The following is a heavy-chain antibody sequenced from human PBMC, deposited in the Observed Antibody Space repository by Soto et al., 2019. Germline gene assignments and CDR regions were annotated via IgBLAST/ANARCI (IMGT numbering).Heavy chain of an antibody. CDR3: ARDLRPGYYDILTGSIYYGMDV. CDR1: GCSISISNW. J-gene: IGHJ6*02. Sequence: PSETLSLTCAVSGCSISISNWWRWVRQPPGKGLEWIGEIYHSGSTNYNPSLKSRVTISVDKSKNQFSLKLSSVTAADTAVYYCARDLRPGYYDILTGSIYYGMDVWGQGTTVT. CDR2: IYHSGST. V-gene: IGHV4-4*02. D-gene: IGHD3-9*01.